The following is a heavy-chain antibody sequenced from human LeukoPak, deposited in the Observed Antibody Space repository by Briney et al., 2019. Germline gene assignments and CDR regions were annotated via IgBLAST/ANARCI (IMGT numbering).Heavy chain of an antibody. V-gene: IGHV4-59*01. CDR2: IYYSGST. Sequence: SETLSLTCTVSGGSISSYYWGWIRQPPGKGLEWIGYIYYSGSTNYNPSLKSRVTISVDTSKNQFSLKLSSVTAADTAVYYCARRINSGWPFDYWGQGTLVTVSS. D-gene: IGHD6-19*01. CDR1: GGSISSYY. J-gene: IGHJ4*02. CDR3: ARRINSGWPFDY.